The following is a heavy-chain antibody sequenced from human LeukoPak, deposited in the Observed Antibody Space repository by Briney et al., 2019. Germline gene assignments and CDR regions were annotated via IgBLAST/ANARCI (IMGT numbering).Heavy chain of an antibody. CDR2: INPINGDT. D-gene: IGHD2-21*01. CDR3: ASYPRNIPTPPFDY. J-gene: IGHJ4*02. Sequence: GASVKVSCRTSGYTFTAQYMHWVRQAPGHGLEWMGWINPINGDTKYAQSFLGRVTMTRDTSTTTAYMELSSLRSDDTAIYFCASYPRNIPTPPFDYWGQGTLVTVSS. V-gene: IGHV1-2*02. CDR1: GYTFTAQY.